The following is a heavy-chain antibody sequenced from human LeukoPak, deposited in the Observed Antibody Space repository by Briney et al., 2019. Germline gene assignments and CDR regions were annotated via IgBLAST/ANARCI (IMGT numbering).Heavy chain of an antibody. V-gene: IGHV4-34*01. CDR2: INHSGST. Sequence: SETLSLTCTVSGGSISSYYWSWIRQPPGKGLEWIGEINHSGSTNYNPSLKSRVTISVDTSKNQFSLKLSSVTAADTAVYYCARVRKITMIVVVIPSYFDYWGQGTLVTVSS. J-gene: IGHJ4*02. D-gene: IGHD3-22*01. CDR1: GGSISSYY. CDR3: ARVRKITMIVVVIPSYFDY.